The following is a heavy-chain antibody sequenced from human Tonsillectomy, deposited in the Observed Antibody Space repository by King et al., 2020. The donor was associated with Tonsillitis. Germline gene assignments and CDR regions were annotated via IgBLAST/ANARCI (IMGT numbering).Heavy chain of an antibody. CDR2: ISPYNGYT. D-gene: IGHD6-13*01. V-gene: IGHV1-18*01. CDR3: ARDIGAAAGTSPGY. Sequence: QLVQSGAEVKKPGASVKVSCRASGYTFTNYGISWVRQAPGQGLEWMGWISPYNGYTNYAQKLQGRVTMTTDTSTHTAYMELRSLRSDDTAVYYCARDIGAAAGTSPGYWGQGTLVTVSS. J-gene: IGHJ4*02. CDR1: GYTFTNYG.